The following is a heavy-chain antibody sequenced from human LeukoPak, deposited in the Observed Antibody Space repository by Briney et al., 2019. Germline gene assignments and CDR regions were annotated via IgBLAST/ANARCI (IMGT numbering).Heavy chain of an antibody. CDR2: ISGSGGFT. J-gene: IGHJ4*02. Sequence: PGGSLRLSCAASGFTFSSYGMSWVRQAPGKGLEWVSGISGSGGFTYCADSLKGRFTISRDNSKNMLYLQMNSLRVEDTAVYYCAKGHGSTWYDGLYYFDYWGQGILVTVSS. V-gene: IGHV3-23*01. D-gene: IGHD6-13*01. CDR3: AKGHGSTWYDGLYYFDY. CDR1: GFTFSSYG.